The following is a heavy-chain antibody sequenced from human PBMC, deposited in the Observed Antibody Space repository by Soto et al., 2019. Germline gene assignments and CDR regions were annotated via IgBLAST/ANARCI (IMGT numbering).Heavy chain of an antibody. CDR3: ASASVADDFDC. J-gene: IGHJ4*02. V-gene: IGHV4-31*03. CDR1: GGSIRSGGYY. D-gene: IGHD2-15*01. CDR2: IYYSGST. Sequence: QVHLQESGPGLVKPSQTLSLTCTVSGGSIRSGGYYSSWIRQHPGKGLEWIGYIYYSGSTYYNPSLKSRVTTSVDTSKNRCSLKLSSVPAADTAVYYCASASVADDFDCWGQGTLVTVSS.